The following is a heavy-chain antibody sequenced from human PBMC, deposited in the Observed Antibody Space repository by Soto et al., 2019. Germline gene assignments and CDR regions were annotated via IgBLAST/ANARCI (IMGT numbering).Heavy chain of an antibody. V-gene: IGHV1-8*02. CDR3: ARGGRFLDGLLNYYYYYMDV. J-gene: IGHJ6*03. CDR1: GYTFTSYD. Sequence: ASVKVSCKASGYTFTSYDINWVRQATGQGLEWMGWMNPNSGNTGYAQKFQGRVTMTRNTSISTAYMELSSLRSEDTAVYYCARGGRFLDGLLNYYYYYMDVWGKGTTVTVSS. D-gene: IGHD3-3*01. CDR2: MNPNSGNT.